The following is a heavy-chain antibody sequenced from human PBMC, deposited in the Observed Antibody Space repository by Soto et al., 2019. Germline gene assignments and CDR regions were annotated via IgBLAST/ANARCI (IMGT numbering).Heavy chain of an antibody. CDR3: AKDPDSSGYYMSAFDI. CDR1: GFTFSSYA. Sequence: GVLRLSCAASGFTFSSYAMSWLRQTTGKGLEWVSAISGSGGSTYYADSVKGRFTISRDNSKNTLYLQMNSLRAEDTAVYYCAKDPDSSGYYMSAFDIWGQGTMVTVSS. J-gene: IGHJ3*02. CDR2: ISGSGGST. V-gene: IGHV3-23*01. D-gene: IGHD3-22*01.